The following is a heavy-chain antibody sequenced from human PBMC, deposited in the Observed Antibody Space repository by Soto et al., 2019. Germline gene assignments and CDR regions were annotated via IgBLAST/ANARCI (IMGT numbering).Heavy chain of an antibody. V-gene: IGHV3-30-3*01. Sequence: QVQLVESGGGVVQPGRSLRLSCAASGFTFSTFTLHWVRQTPGKGLEWVALISTDGTNKYYGDSVKGRFTISRDNSQNTLYVQMNSLRVEDTALYFSARARNTLGGPVDYWGQGTLVTVSS. CDR2: ISTDGTNK. CDR1: GFTFSTFT. D-gene: IGHD2-15*01. J-gene: IGHJ4*02. CDR3: ARARNTLGGPVDY.